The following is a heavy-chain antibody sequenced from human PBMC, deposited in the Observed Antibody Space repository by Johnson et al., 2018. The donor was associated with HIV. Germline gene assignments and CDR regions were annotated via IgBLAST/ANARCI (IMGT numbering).Heavy chain of an antibody. J-gene: IGHJ3*02. V-gene: IGHV3-11*04. CDR1: GFTFSDYY. CDR3: ARPGGDYSAFDI. CDR2: ISSSGSTI. Sequence: QVQLVESGGGVVQPGRSLRLSCAASGFTFSDYYMSWIRQAPGKGLEWVSYISSSGSTIYYADSVKGRFSISRDNSKNTLYLQMNSLRAEDTAVYYCARPGGDYSAFDIWGQGTMVTVSS. D-gene: IGHD4-17*01.